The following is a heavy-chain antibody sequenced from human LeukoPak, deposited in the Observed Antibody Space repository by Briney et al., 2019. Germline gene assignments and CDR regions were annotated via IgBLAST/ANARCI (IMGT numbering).Heavy chain of an antibody. CDR1: GGSISSYY. Sequence: SENLSLTCTVSGGSISSYYWSWIRQPPGKGLEWIGYIYYSGSTNYNPSLKSRVTISVDTSKNQFSLKLSSVTAADTAVYYCARYYADAFDIWGQGTMVTVSS. V-gene: IGHV4-59*01. CDR3: ARYYADAFDI. J-gene: IGHJ3*02. CDR2: IYYSGST. D-gene: IGHD3-10*01.